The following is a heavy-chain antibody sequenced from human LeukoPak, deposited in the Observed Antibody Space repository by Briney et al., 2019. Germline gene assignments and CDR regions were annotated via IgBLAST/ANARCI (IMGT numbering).Heavy chain of an antibody. V-gene: IGHV3-64*01. CDR1: GFTFSNYA. D-gene: IGHD3-22*01. CDR2: ISSNGGDT. Sequence: QPGXXLRLSCAASGFTFSNYAMHWVRQAPGKGLEYVSGISSNGGDTYYANSVKGRFTISRDNSKNTLYLQMGSLRAEDMAMYYCASRDSSGYWGQGTLVTVSS. CDR3: ASRDSSGY. J-gene: IGHJ4*02.